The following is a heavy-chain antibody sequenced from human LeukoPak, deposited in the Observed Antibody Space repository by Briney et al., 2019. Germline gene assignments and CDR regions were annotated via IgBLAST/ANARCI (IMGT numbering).Heavy chain of an antibody. CDR3: ARDRTVSSGYYYFDY. CDR1: GGSISSGDYY. Sequence: SQTLSLTCTVSGGSISSGDYYWSWIRQPPGKGLEWIGYIYYSGSTYYNPSLKSRVTISVDTSKNQFSLKLSSVTAADTAVYYCARDRTVSSGYYYFDYWGQGTLVTVSS. J-gene: IGHJ4*02. D-gene: IGHD3-22*01. CDR2: IYYSGST. V-gene: IGHV4-30-4*01.